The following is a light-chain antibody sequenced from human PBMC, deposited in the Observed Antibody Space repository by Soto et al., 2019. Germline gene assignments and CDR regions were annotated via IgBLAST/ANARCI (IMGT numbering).Light chain of an antibody. CDR3: QQYYSIPET. CDR2: WAS. J-gene: IGKJ1*01. CDR1: QSLLYSSNNKNY. Sequence: IVMTQSPDSLAVSLGERATINCKSSQSLLYSSNNKNYLTWYQQKPGQHPKLLIYWASTRESGVPDRFSGSGSGTDFTLTISSLQAEDVAVYYCQQYYSIPETFGQGTKVEIK. V-gene: IGKV4-1*01.